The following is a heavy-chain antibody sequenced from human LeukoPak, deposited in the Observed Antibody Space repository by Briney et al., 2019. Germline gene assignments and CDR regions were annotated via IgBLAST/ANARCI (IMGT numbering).Heavy chain of an antibody. CDR3: ARGRYAYYDILTGYKGDDY. J-gene: IGHJ4*02. CDR1: GYTFTSYD. CDR2: MNPNSGNT. V-gene: IGHV1-8*01. D-gene: IGHD3-9*01. Sequence: ASVKVSCKASGYTFTSYDINWVRQATGQGLEWMGWMNPNSGNTGYAQKFQGRVTMTRNTSISTAYMELSSLRSEDTAVYYCARGRYAYYDILTGYKGDDYWGPGTLVTVSS.